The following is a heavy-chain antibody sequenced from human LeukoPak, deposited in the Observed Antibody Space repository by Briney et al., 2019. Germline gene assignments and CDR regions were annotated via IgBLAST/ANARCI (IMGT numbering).Heavy chain of an antibody. CDR1: GGSIGSGDQF. D-gene: IGHD6-13*01. Sequence: PSETLSLTCTASGGSIGSGDQFWSWIRQLPGKGLEWIGYIYYSGSTYSNPSLKSRVIISIDTSKNQFFLKLTSVTAADTAVYYCAAGSSSSSHANFDYWGQGTLVTVSS. J-gene: IGHJ4*02. CDR3: AAGSSSSSHANFDY. CDR2: IYYSGST. V-gene: IGHV4-31*03.